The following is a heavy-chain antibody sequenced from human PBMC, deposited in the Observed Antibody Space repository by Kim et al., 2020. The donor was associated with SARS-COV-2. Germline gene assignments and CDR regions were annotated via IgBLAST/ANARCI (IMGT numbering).Heavy chain of an antibody. D-gene: IGHD3-22*01. CDR2: IWYDGSNK. J-gene: IGHJ4*02. CDR1: GFTFSSYG. V-gene: IGHV3-33*06. CDR3: AKDLEVVVIMGIDY. Sequence: GGSLRLSCAASGFTFSSYGMHWVRQAPGKGLEWVAVIWYDGSNKYYADSVKGRFTISRDNSKNTLYLQMNSLRAEDTAVYYCAKDLEVVVIMGIDYWGQGTLVTVSS.